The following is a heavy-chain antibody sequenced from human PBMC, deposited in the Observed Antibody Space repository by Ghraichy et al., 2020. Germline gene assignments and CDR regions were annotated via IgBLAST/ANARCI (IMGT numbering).Heavy chain of an antibody. Sequence: SETLSLTCTVSGGSISSYYWSWIRQPPGKGLEWIGYIYYSGSTHYNPSLKSRVTISVDTSNNQFSLKLSSVTAADTAVYYCARDQFRDILTGTHYYYGMDVWGQGTTVTVSS. V-gene: IGHV4-59*01. CDR3: ARDQFRDILTGTHYYYGMDV. CDR2: IYYSGST. J-gene: IGHJ6*02. D-gene: IGHD3-9*01. CDR1: GGSISSYY.